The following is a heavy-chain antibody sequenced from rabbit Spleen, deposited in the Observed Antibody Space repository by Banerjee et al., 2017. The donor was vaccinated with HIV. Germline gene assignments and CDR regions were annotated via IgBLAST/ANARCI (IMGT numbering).Heavy chain of an antibody. J-gene: IGHJ4*01. Sequence: QQQLVESGGGLVKPGASLTLSCKASGLDFSVGDVMCCVRKAPGKGLKWIACINIVTGRAVYANWASARITLSKTSSTTVTLQMTSLTAADTATYFCARDLANVIGWNFGLWGQGTLVTVS. CDR2: INIVTGRA. CDR1: GLDFSVGDV. D-gene: IGHD1-1*01. V-gene: IGHV1S45*01. CDR3: ARDLANVIGWNFGL.